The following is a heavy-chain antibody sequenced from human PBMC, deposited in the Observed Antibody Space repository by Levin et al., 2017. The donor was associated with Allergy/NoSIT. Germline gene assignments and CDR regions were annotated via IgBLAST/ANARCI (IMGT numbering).Heavy chain of an antibody. CDR1: GYTFTGYY. CDR3: ARVARVSQRGRPTGYYSWFDP. D-gene: IGHD3-9*01. Sequence: ASVKVSCKASGYTFTGYYMHWVRQAPGQGLEWMGWINPNSGGTNYAQKFQGRVTMTRDTSISTAYMELSRLRSDDTAVYYCARVARVSQRGRPTGYYSWFDPWGQGTLVTVSS. CDR2: INPNSGGT. J-gene: IGHJ5*02. V-gene: IGHV1-2*02.